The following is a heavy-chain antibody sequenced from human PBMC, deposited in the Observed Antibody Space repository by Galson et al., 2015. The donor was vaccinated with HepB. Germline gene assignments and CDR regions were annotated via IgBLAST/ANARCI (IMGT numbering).Heavy chain of an antibody. CDR1: GFTFSDYY. D-gene: IGHD3-10*01. CDR2: ISSSGSTI. J-gene: IGHJ4*02. Sequence: SLRLSCAASGFTFSDYYMSWIRQAPGKGLEWVSYISSSGSTIYYADSVKGRFTISRDNAKNSLYLQMNSLRAEDTAVYYCAREEGVYDSYGSGTASYYFDYWGQGTLVTVSS. V-gene: IGHV3-11*01. CDR3: AREEGVYDSYGSGTASYYFDY.